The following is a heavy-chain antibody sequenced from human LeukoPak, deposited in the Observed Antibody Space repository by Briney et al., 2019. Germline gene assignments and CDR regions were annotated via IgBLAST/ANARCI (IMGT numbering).Heavy chain of an antibody. CDR1: GFTFSSYG. CDR3: AFADPKAGGAFDI. V-gene: IGHV3-30*03. CDR2: ISYDGSNK. J-gene: IGHJ3*02. Sequence: GGSLRLSCAASGFTFSSYGMHWVRQAPGKGLEWVAVISYDGSNKYYADSVEGRFTISRDNSKNTLYLQMNSLRAEDTAVYYCAFADPKAGGAFDIWGQGTMVTVSS. D-gene: IGHD3-10*01.